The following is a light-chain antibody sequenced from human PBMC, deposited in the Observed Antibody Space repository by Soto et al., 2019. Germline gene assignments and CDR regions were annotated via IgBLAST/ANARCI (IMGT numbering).Light chain of an antibody. CDR2: GAS. CDR3: QQYDTWHVWT. Sequence: IVLTQSPATLSVSPGEKATLSCRASQSVSSNLAWYQQKPGQAPRLLMYGASTRATAIPARFSGSGSGTEFTLNITSLLAEDIAVYYCQQYDTWHVWTFGQGTKVEI. CDR1: QSVSSN. J-gene: IGKJ1*01. V-gene: IGKV3-15*01.